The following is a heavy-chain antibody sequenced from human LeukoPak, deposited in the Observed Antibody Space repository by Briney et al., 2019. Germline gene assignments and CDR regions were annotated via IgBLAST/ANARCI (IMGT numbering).Heavy chain of an antibody. Sequence: GGSLRLSCAASGFTFSSYSMNWVRQAPGKGLEWVSSISSSNTYIYYADSVKGRFTISRDNAKNSLYLQMNSLRAEATAVYSCASEGGSYPEIDYWGQGTLVTVSS. CDR3: ASEGGSYPEIDY. V-gene: IGHV3-21*01. CDR2: ISSSNTYI. CDR1: GFTFSSYS. D-gene: IGHD1-26*01. J-gene: IGHJ4*02.